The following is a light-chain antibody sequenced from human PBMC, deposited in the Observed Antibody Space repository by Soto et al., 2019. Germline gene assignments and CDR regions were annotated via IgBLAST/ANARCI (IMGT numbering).Light chain of an antibody. J-gene: IGKJ2*01. CDR2: DAS. Sequence: EIVLTQSPATLSLSSGERVTLSCRASQSISTYLAWYQQKPGQAPRLLLYDASKRATGIPARFSGSGSGTDFPLTIGSLEPEDFAVYYWQHRSDWPPMYSFGQGTKLEIK. V-gene: IGKV3-11*01. CDR1: QSISTY. CDR3: QHRSDWPPMYS.